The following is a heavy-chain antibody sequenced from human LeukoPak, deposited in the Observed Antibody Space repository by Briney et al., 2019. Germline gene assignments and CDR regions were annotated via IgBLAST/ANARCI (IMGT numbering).Heavy chain of an antibody. J-gene: IGHJ3*02. CDR3: ATISSSEDGVFDI. V-gene: IGHV3-23*01. CDR1: GFTFSSYA. Sequence: GGSLRLSCAASGFTFSSYAMSWVRQAPGKGLEWVSAISGSGGSTYYADSVKGRFTISRDNSKNTLYLQMNSLRAEDTAVYYCATISSSEDGVFDIWGQGTMVTVSS. CDR2: ISGSGGST. D-gene: IGHD6-6*01.